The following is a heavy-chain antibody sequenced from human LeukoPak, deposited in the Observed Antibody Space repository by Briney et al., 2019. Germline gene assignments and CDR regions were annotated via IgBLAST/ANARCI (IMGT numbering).Heavy chain of an antibody. D-gene: IGHD3-22*01. CDR1: RGSISPNY. CDR3: ASLLDYDSSGYPDTFDI. CDR2: IYYSRST. J-gene: IGHJ3*02. Sequence: PSETLTLTCTVSRGSISPNYWTWIRQPPGKGLEWIGYIYYSRSTNYNPSLKSRVTISLDTYRSQFSLRLSSVTAADTAVYYCASLLDYDSSGYPDTFDIWGQGTMVTVSS. V-gene: IGHV4-59*01.